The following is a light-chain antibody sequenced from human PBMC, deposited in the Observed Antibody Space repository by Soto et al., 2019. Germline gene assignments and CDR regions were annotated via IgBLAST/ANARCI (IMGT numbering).Light chain of an antibody. Sequence: DIQMTQSPSSLSASVGDRVTITCRASQSIGSYLNWYRHKPGEAPRLLIYTASTLHGGVPSRFSGSGSGTEFTLTISSLQPEDFATYYCQESYSSPFTIGPGTRVDVK. J-gene: IGKJ3*01. CDR3: QESYSSPFT. CDR2: TAS. V-gene: IGKV1-39*01. CDR1: QSIGSY.